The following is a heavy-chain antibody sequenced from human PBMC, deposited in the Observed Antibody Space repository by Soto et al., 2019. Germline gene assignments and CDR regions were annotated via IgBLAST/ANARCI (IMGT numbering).Heavy chain of an antibody. Sequence: EVQLVESGGGLVQPGGSLRLSCAASGFTFSSYDMHWVRQATGKGLEWVSAIVTAGDTYYPGSVKGRFTISRENAKNSLYLQMNSLRAEDTAVYYCSRDGYNFAFDYWGQGTLVTVSS. J-gene: IGHJ4*02. V-gene: IGHV3-13*01. CDR2: IVTAGDT. CDR1: GFTFSSYD. D-gene: IGHD5-12*01. CDR3: SRDGYNFAFDY.